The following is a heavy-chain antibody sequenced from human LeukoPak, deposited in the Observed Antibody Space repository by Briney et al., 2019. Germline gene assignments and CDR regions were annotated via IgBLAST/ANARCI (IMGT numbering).Heavy chain of an antibody. Sequence: SETLSLTCAVYGGSFSGYYWSWIRQPPGKGLEWIGEINHSGSTYYNPSLKSRVTISVDTSKNQFSLKLSSVTAADTAVYYCARSTLTIFGVVNNWFDPWGQGTPVTVSS. CDR1: GGSFSGYY. V-gene: IGHV4-34*01. D-gene: IGHD3-3*01. J-gene: IGHJ5*02. CDR2: INHSGST. CDR3: ARSTLTIFGVVNNWFDP.